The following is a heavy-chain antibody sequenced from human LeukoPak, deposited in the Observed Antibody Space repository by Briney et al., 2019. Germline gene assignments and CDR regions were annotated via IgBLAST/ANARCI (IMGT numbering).Heavy chain of an antibody. D-gene: IGHD3-3*01. J-gene: IGHJ3*02. CDR1: GYTFTSYY. CDR2: INPSGGST. V-gene: IGHV1-46*01. Sequence: ASVKVSCKASGYTFTSYYMHWVRQAPGQGLEWMGRINPSGGSTSYAQKFQGRVTMTRDTSTSTVYMELSSQRSEDTAVYYCARAIRLIAYYDFWSGSFDAFDIWGQGTMVTVSS. CDR3: ARAIRLIAYYDFWSGSFDAFDI.